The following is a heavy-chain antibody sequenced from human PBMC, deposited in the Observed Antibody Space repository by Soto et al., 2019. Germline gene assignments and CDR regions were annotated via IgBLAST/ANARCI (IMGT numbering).Heavy chain of an antibody. CDR2: IQPSGGGS. V-gene: IGHV1-46*02. J-gene: IGHJ4*02. CDR3: ARGGHIAVVTDSFDY. D-gene: IGHD2-21*02. Sequence: QVQLVQSGAEVKKPGASVKVSCKPSGYTLNTYYLHWVRQAPGQGLEWMGIIQPSGGGSTYAQKFLGRVTMTRDTSTSTVFMELSSLRSADTAVYYCARGGHIAVVTDSFDYWGQGTLVTVSS. CDR1: GYTLNTYY.